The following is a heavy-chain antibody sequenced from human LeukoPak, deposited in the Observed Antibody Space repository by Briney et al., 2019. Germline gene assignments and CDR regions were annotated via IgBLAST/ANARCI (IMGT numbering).Heavy chain of an antibody. Sequence: PGGSLRLSCAVSGFTFSSYWMHWVRQAPGKGLVWVSRINSDGSSTSYADSVKGRFTISRDNAKNTLYLQMNSLRAEDTAVYYCARGRYRVMIVVVTNQYGMDVWGQGTTVTVSS. CDR2: INSDGSST. CDR1: GFTFSSYW. CDR3: ARGRYRVMIVVVTNQYGMDV. V-gene: IGHV3-74*01. J-gene: IGHJ6*02. D-gene: IGHD3-22*01.